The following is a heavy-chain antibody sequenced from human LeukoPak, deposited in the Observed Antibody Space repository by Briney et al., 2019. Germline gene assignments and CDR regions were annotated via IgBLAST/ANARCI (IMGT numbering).Heavy chain of an antibody. D-gene: IGHD1-26*01. CDR2: FDPEDGET. Sequence: ASVKVSCKVSGYTLTELSMHWVRQAPGKGLEWMGGFDPEDGETIYAQKFQGRVTMTTDTSTSTAYMELRSLRSDDTAVYYCARLVGADAFDIWGQGTMVTVSS. CDR3: ARLVGADAFDI. J-gene: IGHJ3*02. V-gene: IGHV1-24*01. CDR1: GYTLTELS.